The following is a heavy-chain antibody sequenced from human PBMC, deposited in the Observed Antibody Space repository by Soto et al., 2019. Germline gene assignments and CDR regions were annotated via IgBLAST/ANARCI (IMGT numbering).Heavy chain of an antibody. V-gene: IGHV4-59*08. D-gene: IGHD2-15*01. CDR2: IYYSGST. CDR3: ARGRYCSGGSCYYWFDP. CDR1: GGSISSYY. J-gene: IGHJ5*02. Sequence: QVQLQESGPGLVKPSETLSLTCTVSGGSISSYYWSWIRQPPGKGLEWIGYIYYSGSTNYNPSLKSRVTISVDTSKNQFSLKLSSVTAADTAVYYCARGRYCSGGSCYYWFDPWGQGTLVTVSS.